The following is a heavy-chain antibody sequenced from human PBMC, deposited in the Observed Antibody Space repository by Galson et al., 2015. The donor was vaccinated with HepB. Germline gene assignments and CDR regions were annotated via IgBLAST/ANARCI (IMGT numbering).Heavy chain of an antibody. CDR2: ISPIFGTT. V-gene: IGHV1-69*06. CDR1: GGSFSSYT. D-gene: IGHD1-26*01. CDR3: ARLLWGGSYAYVGHDAFDI. Sequence: SVKVSCKASGGSFSSYTFSWVRQAPGQGLEWMGGISPIFGTTNYAQKFQGRVTITADKSTSTAYLELSSLRSEDTAVYYCARLLWGGSYAYVGHDAFDIWGQGTMVTVSS. J-gene: IGHJ3*02.